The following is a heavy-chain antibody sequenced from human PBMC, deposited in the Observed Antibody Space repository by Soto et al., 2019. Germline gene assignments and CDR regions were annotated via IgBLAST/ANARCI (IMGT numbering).Heavy chain of an antibody. CDR1: GGTFSSYA. CDR2: IIPIFGTA. J-gene: IGHJ6*02. D-gene: IGHD1-26*01. CDR3: ASNSGSYYSGGMDV. Sequence: QVQLVQSGAEVKKPGSSVKVSCKASGGTFSSYAISWVRQAPGQGLEWMGGIIPIFGTANYAQKCQGRVTXXAXEXXSTAHRELSSLSAEDTAVYYCASNSGSYYSGGMDVWGQGTTVTVSS. V-gene: IGHV1-69*12.